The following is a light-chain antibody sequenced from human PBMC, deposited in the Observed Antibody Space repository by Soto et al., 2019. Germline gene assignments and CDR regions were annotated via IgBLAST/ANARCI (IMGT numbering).Light chain of an antibody. J-gene: IGLJ1*01. CDR1: HNDIGTYDY. CDR2: GVT. CDR3: SSFTSNRIYV. Sequence: HSAMTPTTSVSGSPGQSITISCTGNHNDIGTYDYVSWYQQHPGRAPRLLIHGVTTRPSGISGRFSASKSGLTASLTISGLQPEDEADYYCSSFTSNRIYVFGPGTKVTVL. V-gene: IGLV2-14*03.